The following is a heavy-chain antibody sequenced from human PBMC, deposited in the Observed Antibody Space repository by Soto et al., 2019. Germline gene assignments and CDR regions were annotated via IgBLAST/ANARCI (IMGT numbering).Heavy chain of an antibody. Sequence: SETLSLTCTVSGGSISSSSYYWGWIRQPPGKGLEWIGSIYYSGSTYYNPSLKSRVTISVDTSKNQFSLKLSSVTAADTAVYYCARQDGTVLGELSLYYWGQGTLVTVSS. V-gene: IGHV4-39*01. D-gene: IGHD3-16*02. J-gene: IGHJ4*02. CDR2: IYYSGST. CDR1: GGSISSSSYY. CDR3: ARQDGTVLGELSLYY.